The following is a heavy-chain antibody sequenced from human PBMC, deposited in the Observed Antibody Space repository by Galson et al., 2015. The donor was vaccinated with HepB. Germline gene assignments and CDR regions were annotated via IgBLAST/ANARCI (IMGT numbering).Heavy chain of an antibody. D-gene: IGHD3-10*01. CDR1: GFTFGAYE. CDR3: VRDDALWSWYFDS. CDR2: ISSNGYMI. V-gene: IGHV3-48*03. J-gene: IGHJ4*02. Sequence: LRLSCAASGFTFGAYEMNWVRQAPGKGLEWISYISSNGYMIYYAESVKGRFTVSRDNARDSLYLQMNNLRVEDTAVYYCVRDDALWSWYFDSWGQGILVTVSS.